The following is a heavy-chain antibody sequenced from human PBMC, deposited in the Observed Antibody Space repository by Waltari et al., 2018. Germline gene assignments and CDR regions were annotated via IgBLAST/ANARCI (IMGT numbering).Heavy chain of an antibody. J-gene: IGHJ4*02. CDR2: IYYSGST. Sequence: LQLQESGPGLVKPSETLSLACTVSGGSISSNAYYWGWIRQPPGKGLEWIGSIYYSGSTYYNPSLKSRVTISLDTSKNQFSLKLSSVTAADTAVYYCTRDAPPPGVSGSYAAVDYWGQGSLVIVSS. D-gene: IGHD3-16*01. CDR1: GGSISSNAYY. V-gene: IGHV4-39*07. CDR3: TRDAPPPGVSGSYAAVDY.